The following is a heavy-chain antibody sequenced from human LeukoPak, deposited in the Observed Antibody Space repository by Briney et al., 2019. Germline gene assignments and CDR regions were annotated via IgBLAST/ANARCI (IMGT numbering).Heavy chain of an antibody. D-gene: IGHD6-6*01. Sequence: ASVKVSCKASGYTFTSYYMHWVRQAPGQGLEWMGWSNPNNGGTIHAQKFQGRVTMTRDTSIGTAYMELSGLRSDDTAVYYCARGGIAYSSSSFDYWGQGTLVTVSS. V-gene: IGHV1-2*02. J-gene: IGHJ4*02. CDR1: GYTFTSYY. CDR3: ARGGIAYSSSSFDY. CDR2: SNPNNGGT.